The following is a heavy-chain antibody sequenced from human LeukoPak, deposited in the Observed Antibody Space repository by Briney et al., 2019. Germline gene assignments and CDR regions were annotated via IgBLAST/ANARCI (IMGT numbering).Heavy chain of an antibody. D-gene: IGHD5-12*01. J-gene: IGHJ4*02. V-gene: IGHV1-2*02. CDR2: INPNSGGT. Sequence: XMGWINPNSGGTNYAQKFQGRVTMTRDTSISTAYMELSRLRSDDTAVYYCARSLYSGYDLGYWGQGTLVTVSS. CDR3: ARSLYSGYDLGY.